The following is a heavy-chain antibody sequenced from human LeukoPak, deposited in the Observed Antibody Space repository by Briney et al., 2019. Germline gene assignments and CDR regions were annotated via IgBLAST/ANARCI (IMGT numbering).Heavy chain of an antibody. Sequence: ASVKVSCKASGYTFTNNDINWVRQATGQGLEWMGWMVPKSGYTGFEQKFQGRLTMTRDTSIGTAYMELSSLRSDDTAVYYCARPDDSDYPPLRYWGQGTLVTVSS. CDR2: MVPKSGYT. CDR3: ARPDDSDYPPLRY. J-gene: IGHJ4*02. D-gene: IGHD3-22*01. CDR1: GYTFTNND. V-gene: IGHV1-8*01.